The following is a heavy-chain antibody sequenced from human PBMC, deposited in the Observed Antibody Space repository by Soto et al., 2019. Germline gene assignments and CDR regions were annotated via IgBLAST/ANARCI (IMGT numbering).Heavy chain of an antibody. D-gene: IGHD6-6*01. Sequence: PVGSLRLSCAVSGLTVSRTQMSWVRQAPGKGLRWVSVIYSAGSTYYANAVKGRFTISRDISENKIFLELNGLTVDDTAVYYCARAREPEYSSSILFDYCGRGTVVTVSS. CDR1: GLTVSRTQ. CDR3: ARAREPEYSSSILFDY. V-gene: IGHV3-53*01. J-gene: IGHJ4*01. CDR2: IYSAGST.